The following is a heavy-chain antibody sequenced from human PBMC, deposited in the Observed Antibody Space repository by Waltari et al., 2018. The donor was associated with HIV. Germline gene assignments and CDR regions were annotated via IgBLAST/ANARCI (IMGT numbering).Heavy chain of an antibody. D-gene: IGHD3-10*01. CDR3: AREVLLDASGTSRYFYGMDV. CDR1: GGSINSGDYY. V-gene: IGHV4-30-4*01. Sequence: QVQLQESGPGLVKPSQTLSLTCSVSGGSINSGDYYWTWLRQPPGKGLEWVGYIYYSGSTYYNPSLKSRVSISVDRSKNRFSLKLSSVTAADTAVYYCAREVLLDASGTSRYFYGMDVWGQGTTVTVSS. J-gene: IGHJ6*02. CDR2: IYYSGST.